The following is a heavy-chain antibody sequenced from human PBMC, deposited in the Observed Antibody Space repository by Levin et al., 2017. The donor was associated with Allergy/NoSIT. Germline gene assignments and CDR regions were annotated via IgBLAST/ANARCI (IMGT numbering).Heavy chain of an antibody. D-gene: IGHD3-3*01. J-gene: IGHJ4*02. CDR1: GFTFSSYG. V-gene: IGHV3-30*18. CDR2: ISYDGSNK. CDR3: AKDLAIFGVVIQPEDDY. Sequence: GGSLRLSCPASGFTFSSYGMHWVRQAPGKGLEWVAVISYDGSNKYYADSVKGRFTISRDNSKNTLYLQMNSLRAEDTAVYYCAKDLAIFGVVIQPEDDYWGQGTLVTVSS.